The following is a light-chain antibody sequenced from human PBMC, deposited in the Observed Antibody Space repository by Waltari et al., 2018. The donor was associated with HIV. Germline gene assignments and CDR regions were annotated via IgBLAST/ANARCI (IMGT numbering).Light chain of an antibody. CDR1: RSTIGSNT. V-gene: IGLV1-44*01. Sequence: QSVLTQPPSASGTPGQRVIISCSGNRSTIGSNTVTWYQQFSGAAPTLLIYSNNQRPSAVPDRFSGSKSGSAASLAISGLKSEDEADYHCATWDDALSGPVFGAGTKLTV. CDR3: ATWDDALSGPV. J-gene: IGLJ3*02. CDR2: SNN.